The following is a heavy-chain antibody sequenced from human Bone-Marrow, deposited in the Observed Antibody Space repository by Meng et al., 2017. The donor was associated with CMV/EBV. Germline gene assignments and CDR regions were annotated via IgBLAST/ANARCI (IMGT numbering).Heavy chain of an antibody. CDR1: GGSISSYY. CDR3: ARRIATSGVRFDP. D-gene: IGHD6-13*01. J-gene: IGHJ5*02. V-gene: IGHV4-59*01. CDR2: IYYSGST. Sequence: SETLSLTCTVSGGSISSYYWSWIRQPPGKGLEWIGYIYYSGSTNYNPSLKSRVTISVDTSKNQFFLNLRSVTAADTAVYYCARRIATSGVRFDPWGQGSLVTVSS.